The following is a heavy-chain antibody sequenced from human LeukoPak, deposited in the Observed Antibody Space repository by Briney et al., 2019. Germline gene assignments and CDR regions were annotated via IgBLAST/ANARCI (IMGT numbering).Heavy chain of an antibody. D-gene: IGHD3-16*01. J-gene: IGHJ1*01. CDR3: TTGPSYGYEW. Sequence: GGSLRLSCAASGMTFSDHWMHWVRQVQGKGLVWVSLIKTDERTTIYADSVKGRFTISRDNGKSTLYLQMNSLRAEDTAIYYCTTGPSYGYEWWGQGTVVTVSS. CDR2: IKTDERTT. CDR1: GMTFSDHW. V-gene: IGHV3-74*01.